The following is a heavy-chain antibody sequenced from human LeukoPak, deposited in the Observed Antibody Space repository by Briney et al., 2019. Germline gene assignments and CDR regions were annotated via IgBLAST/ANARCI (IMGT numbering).Heavy chain of an antibody. Sequence: SETLSLTCTVSGGSISSYYWSWIRQPPGKGLEWIGYIYYSGSTNYNPSLKSRVTISVDTSKNQFSLKLSSVTAADTAVYYCARAVGASNGWYEGPHYYYGMDVWGQGTTVTVSS. V-gene: IGHV4-59*01. CDR3: ARAVGASNGWYEGPHYYYGMDV. D-gene: IGHD6-19*01. CDR2: IYYSGST. CDR1: GGSISSYY. J-gene: IGHJ6*02.